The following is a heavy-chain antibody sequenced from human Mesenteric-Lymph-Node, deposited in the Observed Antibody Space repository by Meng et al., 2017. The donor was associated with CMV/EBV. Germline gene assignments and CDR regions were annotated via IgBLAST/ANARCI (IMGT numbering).Heavy chain of an antibody. J-gene: IGHJ5*02. D-gene: IGHD3-10*01. CDR1: RYTFNSYA. CDR3: ARAYGSGSYYNWFDP. CDR2: LNAGNGNT. Sequence: SRYTFNSYAMHWGRQAPGQRLEWMGWLNAGNGNTIYSQKFQGRVTITRDTSASTAYMELSSLISEDTAVYYCARAYGSGSYYNWFDPWGQGTLVTVSS. V-gene: IGHV1-3*01.